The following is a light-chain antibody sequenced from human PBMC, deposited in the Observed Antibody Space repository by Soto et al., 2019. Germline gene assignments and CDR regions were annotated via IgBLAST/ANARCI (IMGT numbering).Light chain of an antibody. CDR3: QQRSNWQGT. CDR2: DAS. CDR1: QSVSSY. J-gene: IGKJ1*01. Sequence: EIVLTQSPATLSLSPGERATLSCRASQSVSSYLAWYQQKPGQAPRLLIYDASNRATGIPARFSGSGSGTDFTLTISSLEPEDFAVYYCQQRSNWQGTFGQGTKVDI. V-gene: IGKV3-11*01.